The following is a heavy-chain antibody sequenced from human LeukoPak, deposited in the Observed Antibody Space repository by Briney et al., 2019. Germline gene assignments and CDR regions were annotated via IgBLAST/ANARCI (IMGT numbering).Heavy chain of an antibody. D-gene: IGHD2-8*01. CDR3: ARSAEHCNNGVCFTDYYMDV. CDR1: GYTFSGSY. V-gene: IGHV1-2*06. Sequence: EASVKVSCKVSGYTFSGSYIHWVRQAPGQGLEWLGRINPNSGDTNYAQNLHGRVTMTRDTSITTAYMELNSLTSDDTAVYFCARSAEHCNNGVCFTDYYMDVWGKGTTVTVSS. J-gene: IGHJ6*03. CDR2: INPNSGDT.